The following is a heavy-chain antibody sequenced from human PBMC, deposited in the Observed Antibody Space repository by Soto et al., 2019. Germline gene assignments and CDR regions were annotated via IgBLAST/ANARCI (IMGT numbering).Heavy chain of an antibody. CDR1: GFPFSSYA. Sequence: GGSLSLSCAASGFPFSSYAMHWVRQAPGKGLEWVAVISYDGSNKYYADSVKGRFAISRDNSKNTLYLQMNSLRAEDTAVYYCARPQSLGSRYIGADVWGQGTTVTVSS. V-gene: IGHV3-30*09. CDR3: ARPQSLGSRYIGADV. CDR2: ISYDGSNK. J-gene: IGHJ6*02. D-gene: IGHD1-1*01.